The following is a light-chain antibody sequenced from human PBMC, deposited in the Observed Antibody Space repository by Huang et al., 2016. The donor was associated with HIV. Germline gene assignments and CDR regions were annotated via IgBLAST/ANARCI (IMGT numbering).Light chain of an antibody. J-gene: IGKJ3*01. CDR3: QDRYNWPRFT. Sequence: EIMLTQSPATLSLSPGKRATLSCRASQRVGTYLACYQQKPGQAPRLLIYDASFRATGIPVRFSGSGSETNFTLTISRLEPEDFAVYYCQDRYNWPRFTFGPGTKVDIK. V-gene: IGKV3-11*01. CDR1: QRVGTY. CDR2: DAS.